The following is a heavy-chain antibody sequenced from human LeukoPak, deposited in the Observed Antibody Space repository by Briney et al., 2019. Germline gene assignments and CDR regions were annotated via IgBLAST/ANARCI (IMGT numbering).Heavy chain of an antibody. CDR1: GFNFDAYA. Sequence: PGGSLRLSCAASGFNFDAYAMHWVRQAPGKGLEWVSDVTWNSDRVAYADSVKGRFTISRDNAKNSLFLQMTSLRPEDMAFYYCARSPDFWSGLDFWGQGTLVTVSS. D-gene: IGHD3-3*01. J-gene: IGHJ4*02. CDR3: ARSPDFWSGLDF. CDR2: VTWNSDRV. V-gene: IGHV3-9*03.